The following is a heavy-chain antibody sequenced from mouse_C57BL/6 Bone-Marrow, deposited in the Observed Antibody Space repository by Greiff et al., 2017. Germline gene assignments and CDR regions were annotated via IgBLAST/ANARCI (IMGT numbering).Heavy chain of an antibody. D-gene: IGHD2-4*01. Sequence: QVQLQQSGPGLVQPSQSLSITCTVSGFSLTSYGVHWVRQSPGKGLEWLGVIWSGGSTDSNAAFISRLSISKDNSKSQVFFKMNRLEADDTAIYFWADYDGAYWGQGTLVTVSA. V-gene: IGHV2-2*01. CDR3: ADYDGAY. J-gene: IGHJ3*01. CDR2: IWSGGST. CDR1: GFSLTSYG.